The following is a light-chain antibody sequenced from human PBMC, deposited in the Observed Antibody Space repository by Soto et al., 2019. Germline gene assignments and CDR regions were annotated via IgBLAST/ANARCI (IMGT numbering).Light chain of an antibody. J-gene: IGKJ1*01. CDR1: QNISTY. V-gene: IGKV3-11*01. Sequence: EIVLTQSPATLSLSPGEGASLSCRASQNISTYLAWYQQTPGQVPRLLIYGVSKRAPAIPHRFSGSGAGTEFTLSVSGLETEDFATYYCQKRTNSPPWTVGQGTKVDI. CDR3: QKRTNSPPWT. CDR2: GVS.